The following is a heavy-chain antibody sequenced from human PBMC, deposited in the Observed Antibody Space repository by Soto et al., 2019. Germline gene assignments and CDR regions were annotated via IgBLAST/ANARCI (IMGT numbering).Heavy chain of an antibody. J-gene: IGHJ4*02. Sequence: QVQLQESGPGLVKPSQTLSLTCSVSGASTVSHYHWTWIRQPPGKGLDWMGYIFNSGTTFYNPSLTSRLSISMDTSGNHFSLELRSVTAADTAVYYCALALGPTTGLDYWGQGTLVTVSS. V-gene: IGHV4-31*02. CDR1: GASTVSHYH. CDR2: IFNSGTT. D-gene: IGHD1-26*01. CDR3: ALALGPTTGLDY.